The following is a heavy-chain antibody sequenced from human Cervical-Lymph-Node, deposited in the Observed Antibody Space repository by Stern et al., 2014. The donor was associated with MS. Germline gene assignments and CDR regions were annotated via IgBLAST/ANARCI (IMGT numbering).Heavy chain of an antibody. J-gene: IGHJ6*02. D-gene: IGHD3-16*01. CDR1: GFSFNDYG. Sequence: EVQLVESGGGVARPGGSLRLSCAASGFSFNDYGMSWIRQAPGKGLEGVSSINWNGISIGYADSVKGRFIISRDNGKNSLYLQMNSLRVEDTALYYCVRGGLDYNYDMGVWGQGTTVNVSS. CDR2: INWNGISI. V-gene: IGHV3-20*04. CDR3: VRGGLDYNYDMGV.